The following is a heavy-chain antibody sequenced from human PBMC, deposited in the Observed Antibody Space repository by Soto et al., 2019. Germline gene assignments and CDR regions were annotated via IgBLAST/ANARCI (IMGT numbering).Heavy chain of an antibody. CDR1: GFTFSSYW. CDR3: ARGSSSSWHYYYYYMDV. CDR2: IKQDGSEK. Sequence: GGSLRLSCAASGFTFSSYWMSWVRQAPGKGLEWAANIKQDGSEKYYVDSVKGRFTISRDNAKNSLYLQMNSLRAEDTAVYYCARGSSSSWHYYYYYMDVWGKGTTVTVSS. V-gene: IGHV3-7*03. D-gene: IGHD6-13*01. J-gene: IGHJ6*03.